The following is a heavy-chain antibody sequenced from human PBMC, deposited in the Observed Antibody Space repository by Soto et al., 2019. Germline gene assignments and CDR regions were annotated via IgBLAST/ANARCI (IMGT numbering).Heavy chain of an antibody. CDR1: GFTFSSYG. D-gene: IGHD5-18*01. J-gene: IGHJ6*02. CDR2: IWYDGSNK. CDR3: ARNEDSYDHQYYYYGMDV. Sequence: GGSLRLSCAASGFTFSSYGMHWVRQAPGKGLEWVAVIWYDGSNKYYADSVKGRFTISRDNSKNTLYLQMNSLRAEDTAVYYCARNEDSYDHQYYYYGMDVWGQGTTVTVSS. V-gene: IGHV3-33*01.